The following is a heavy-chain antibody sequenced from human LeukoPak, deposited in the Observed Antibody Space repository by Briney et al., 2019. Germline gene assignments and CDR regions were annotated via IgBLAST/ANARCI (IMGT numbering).Heavy chain of an antibody. CDR3: ARVDYGDYDYFDY. CDR1: GFTVSSNY. V-gene: IGHV3-66*01. D-gene: IGHD4-17*01. CDR2: IYSGGGT. J-gene: IGHJ4*02. Sequence: GGSLRLSCAASGFTVSSNYMSWVRQAPGKGLEWVSVIYSGGGTYYADSVKGRFTISRDNSKNTLYLQMNSLRAEDTAVYYCARVDYGDYDYFDYWGQGTLVTVSS.